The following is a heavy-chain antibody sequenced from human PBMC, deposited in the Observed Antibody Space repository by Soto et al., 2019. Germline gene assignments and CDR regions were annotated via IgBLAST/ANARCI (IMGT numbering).Heavy chain of an antibody. CDR1: GFTFSNHA. Sequence: QVQLVESGGGVVQPGRSLRLSCAASGFTFSNHAMHWVRQAPGKGLEWVAFVYYDGSTKYYADSVKGRVSISRDNSKNTLYLQMNSLRAEDTAVYYCARLAATAPGDGMDVWGQGTTVTVSS. V-gene: IGHV3-30*14. CDR3: ARLAATAPGDGMDV. CDR2: VYYDGSTK. D-gene: IGHD6-13*01. J-gene: IGHJ6*02.